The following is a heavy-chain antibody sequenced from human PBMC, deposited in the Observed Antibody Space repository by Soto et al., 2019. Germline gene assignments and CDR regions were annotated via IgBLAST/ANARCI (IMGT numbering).Heavy chain of an antibody. CDR1: GFTFSSYA. V-gene: IGHV3-23*01. Sequence: DVQLLESGGHLVQPGGSLRLSCAASGFTFSSYAMSWVRQAPGKGLEWVSSVSAGGDMTYYSDSVKGRFTISRGNSNNALFLQMNSLRIEDTALYYCARGDRGGSGSPASYYYSGVDVWGQGTTVNVS. D-gene: IGHD3-10*01. CDR3: ARGDRGGSGSPASYYYSGVDV. CDR2: VSAGGDMT. J-gene: IGHJ6*02.